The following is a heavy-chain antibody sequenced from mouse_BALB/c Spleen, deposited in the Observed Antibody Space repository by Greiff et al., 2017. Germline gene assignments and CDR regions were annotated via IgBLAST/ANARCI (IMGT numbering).Heavy chain of an antibody. Sequence: VQLQQSGAELVKPGASVKLSCKASGYTFTSYYMYWVKQRPGQGLEWIGEINPSNGGTNFNEKFKSKATLTVDKSSSTAYMQLSSLTSEDSAVYYCTREARYAMDCWGQGTSVTVSS. CDR2: INPSNGGT. CDR1: GYTFTSYY. J-gene: IGHJ4*01. V-gene: IGHV1S81*02. CDR3: TREARYAMDC.